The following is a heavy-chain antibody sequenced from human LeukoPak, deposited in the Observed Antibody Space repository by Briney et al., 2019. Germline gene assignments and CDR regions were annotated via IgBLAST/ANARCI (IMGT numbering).Heavy chain of an antibody. Sequence: GGSLRLSCAASRFTFSSYSMNWVRQAPGKGLEWVSSISSSSSYIYYADSVKGRFTISRDNAKNSLYLQMNSLRAEDTAVYYCARDRRYCSSTSCPFDYWGQGTLVTVSS. CDR1: RFTFSSYS. CDR2: ISSSSSYI. J-gene: IGHJ4*02. D-gene: IGHD2-2*01. CDR3: ARDRRYCSSTSCPFDY. V-gene: IGHV3-21*01.